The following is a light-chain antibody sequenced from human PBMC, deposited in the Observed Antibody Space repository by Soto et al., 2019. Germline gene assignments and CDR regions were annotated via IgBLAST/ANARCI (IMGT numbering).Light chain of an antibody. CDR2: DVS. CDR1: SSDVGGYNY. J-gene: IGLJ1*01. V-gene: IGLV2-11*01. Sequence: QSALTQPRSVSGSPGQSVTISCTGTSSDVGGYNYVSWYQPHPGKAPKLMIYDVSQRPSGVPDRFSGSKSGNTASLTSSGLQAEDDADYYCCSDAGSYVFGTGTKLTVL. CDR3: CSDAGSYV.